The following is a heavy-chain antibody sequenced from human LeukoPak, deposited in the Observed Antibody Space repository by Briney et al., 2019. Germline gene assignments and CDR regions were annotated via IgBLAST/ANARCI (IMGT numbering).Heavy chain of an antibody. J-gene: IGHJ3*02. V-gene: IGHV3-15*05. CDR1: GGSFSGYY. CDR3: ARASGGLDAFDI. Sequence: PSETLSLTCAVYGGSFSGYYWSWVRQAPGKGLEWVGRIKSKTDGGTTDYAAPVKGRFTISRGDSKNTLYLQMNSLRAEDTAVYYCARASGGLDAFDIWGQGTMVTVSS. D-gene: IGHD1-26*01. CDR2: IKSKTDGGTT.